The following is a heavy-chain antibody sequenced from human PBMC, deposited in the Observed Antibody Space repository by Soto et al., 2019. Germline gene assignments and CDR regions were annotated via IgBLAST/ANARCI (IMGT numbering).Heavy chain of an antibody. J-gene: IGHJ6*02. CDR3: ARGDAAMVIWYYYGMDV. Sequence: SETLSLTCTVSGGSISSGDYYWSWIRQPPGKGLEWIGYIYYSGSTYYNPSLKSRVTISVDTSKKQFSLKLSSVTAADTAVYYCARGDAAMVIWYYYGMDVWGQGTTVTVSS. V-gene: IGHV4-30-4*01. CDR1: GGSISSGDYY. D-gene: IGHD5-18*01. CDR2: IYYSGST.